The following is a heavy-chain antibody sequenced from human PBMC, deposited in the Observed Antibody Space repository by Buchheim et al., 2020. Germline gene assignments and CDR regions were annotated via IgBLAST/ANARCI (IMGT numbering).Heavy chain of an antibody. V-gene: IGHV4-61*02. Sequence: QVQLQESGPGLVKPSQTLSLTCTVSGGSISSGGYYWCWIRQHPGKGLEWIGRAYTSGRTDYNPSLKSRVTISVDTSENQFSLKLSSVTAANTAVYFGASGSDYGDRRGLDYWGQGTL. J-gene: IGHJ4*02. CDR2: AYTSGRT. D-gene: IGHD4-17*01. CDR3: ASGSDYGDRRGLDY. CDR1: GGSISSGGYY.